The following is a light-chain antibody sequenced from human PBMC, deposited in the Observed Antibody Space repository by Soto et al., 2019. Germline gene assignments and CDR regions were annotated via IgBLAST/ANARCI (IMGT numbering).Light chain of an antibody. V-gene: IGLV2-8*01. J-gene: IGLJ3*02. CDR3: AAWDHSLQGWV. CDR1: SSDVGGYNY. Sequence: QSALTQPPSASGSPGQSVTISCTGTSSDVGGYNYVSWYQHHPGKAPKLMVYEVTKRPSGVPDRFSGSRSGSSASLVIVGLQSEDEADYYCAAWDHSLQGWVFGGGTKLTVL. CDR2: EVT.